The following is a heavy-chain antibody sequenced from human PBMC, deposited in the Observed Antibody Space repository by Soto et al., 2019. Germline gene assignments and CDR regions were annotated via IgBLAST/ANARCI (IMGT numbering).Heavy chain of an antibody. J-gene: IGHJ5*02. CDR3: ARAHSSITIFGVVRGRGNWFDP. CDR1: GGPISSGDYY. Sequence: LSLTCTVSGGPISSGDYYWSWIRQPPGKGLEWIAYMSYSGSTYYNPSLRSRITISVDTSKNQFSLKVSSVTAADTAVYYCARAHSSITIFGVVRGRGNWFDPWGQGTLVTVSS. D-gene: IGHD3-3*01. CDR2: MSYSGST. V-gene: IGHV4-30-4*01.